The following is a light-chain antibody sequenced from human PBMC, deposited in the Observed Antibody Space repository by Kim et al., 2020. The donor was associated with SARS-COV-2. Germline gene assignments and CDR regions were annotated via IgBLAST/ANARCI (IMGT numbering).Light chain of an antibody. CDR2: DAS. CDR1: QGVGSN. CDR3: QQYNNWPPYT. Sequence: VSRGERAALSCRATQGVGSNLAGYQQIPGQAPRLLIYDASRSATGIPARFSGSGSGTEFTLPISSLQSGDFAVYYCQQYNNWPPYTFGRGTKLEI. V-gene: IGKV3-15*01. J-gene: IGKJ2*01.